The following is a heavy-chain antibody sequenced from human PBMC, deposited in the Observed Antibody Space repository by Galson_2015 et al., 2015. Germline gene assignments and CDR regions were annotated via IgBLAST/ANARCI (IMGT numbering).Heavy chain of an antibody. D-gene: IGHD3-22*01. CDR2: IYYSGTT. V-gene: IGHV4-59*01. CDR3: ARSGYSYDSSGYSGFDY. Sequence: SETLSLTCTVSGGSISSYYWSWIRQTPGKGLEWIGYIYYSGTTNYNPSLKSRVTISVDMSKSQFSLKLNSVTAADTAVYYCARSGYSYDSSGYSGFDYWGQGTLVTVSS. J-gene: IGHJ4*02. CDR1: GGSISSYY.